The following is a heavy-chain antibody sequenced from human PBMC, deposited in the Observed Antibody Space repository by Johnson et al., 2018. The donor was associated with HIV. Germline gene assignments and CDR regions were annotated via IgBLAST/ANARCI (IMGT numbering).Heavy chain of an antibody. CDR1: GFSVIRYY. CDR2: LYSGGST. J-gene: IGHJ3*01. Sequence: VQLVESGRGFIQPGGSLRLSCAASGFSVIRYYMFWVRQAPGMGLEWVSLLYSGGSTYYADSVKGRFTISRDNSRNTLYLQMNSLRAEDTAVYYCARAKYGGAFDVWGQGTMVSVSS. D-gene: IGHD3-16*01. CDR3: ARAKYGGAFDV. V-gene: IGHV3-53*01.